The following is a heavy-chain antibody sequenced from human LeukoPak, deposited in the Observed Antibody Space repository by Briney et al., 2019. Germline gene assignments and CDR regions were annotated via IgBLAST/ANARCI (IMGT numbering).Heavy chain of an antibody. V-gene: IGHV4-30-4*01. CDR1: GGSISSGDYY. D-gene: IGHD2-21*01. CDR3: ARGGGVIPSFDY. CDR2: IYYRGST. J-gene: IGHJ4*02. Sequence: SQTLSLTCTVSGGSISSGDYYWSWIRQPPGKGLEWIGYIYYRGSTYYNPSLKSRVTISVDTSKNQFSLKLSSVTAADTAVYSCARGGGVIPSFDYWGQGTLVTVSS.